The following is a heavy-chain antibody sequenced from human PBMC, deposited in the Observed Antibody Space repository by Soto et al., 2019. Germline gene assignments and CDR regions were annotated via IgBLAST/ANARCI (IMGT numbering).Heavy chain of an antibody. CDR1: GFTFSSYE. J-gene: IGHJ4*02. Sequence: GGSLRLSCAASGFTFSSYEMNWVRQAPGKGLEWVSYISSSGSTIYYADSVKGRFTISRDNAKNSLYLQMNSLRAEDTAVYYCATLTNARYYFDYWGQGTLVTVSS. CDR2: ISSSGSTI. D-gene: IGHD7-27*01. CDR3: ATLTNARYYFDY. V-gene: IGHV3-48*03.